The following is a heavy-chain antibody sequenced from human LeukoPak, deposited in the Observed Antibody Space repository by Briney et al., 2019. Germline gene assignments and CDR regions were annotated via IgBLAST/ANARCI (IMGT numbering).Heavy chain of an antibody. D-gene: IGHD6-13*01. V-gene: IGHV3-33*01. CDR2: IWYDGSNK. CDR3: ARSPSSSSWPYYYYYYGMDV. J-gene: IGHJ6*02. CDR1: GFTFSSYG. Sequence: PGRSLRLSCAASGFTFSSYGMHWVRQAPGKGLEWEAVIWYDGSNKYYADSVKGRFTISRDNSKNTLYLQMNSLRAEDTAVYYCARSPSSSSWPYYYYYYGMDVWGQGTTVTVSS.